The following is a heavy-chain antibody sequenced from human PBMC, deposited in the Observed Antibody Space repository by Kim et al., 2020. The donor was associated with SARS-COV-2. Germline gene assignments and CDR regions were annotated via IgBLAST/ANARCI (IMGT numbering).Heavy chain of an antibody. J-gene: IGHJ4*02. V-gene: IGHV3-48*03. D-gene: IGHD1-26*01. CDR3: ARDLKTAAGPDPYSGSYSSEFDY. Sequence: GGSLRLSCAASGFTFSSYEMNWVRQAPGKGLEWVSYISSSGSTIYYADSVKGRFTISRDNAKNSLYLQMNSLRAEDTAVYYCARDLKTAAGPDPYSGSYSSEFDYWGQGTLVTVSS. CDR1: GFTFSSYE. CDR2: ISSSGSTI.